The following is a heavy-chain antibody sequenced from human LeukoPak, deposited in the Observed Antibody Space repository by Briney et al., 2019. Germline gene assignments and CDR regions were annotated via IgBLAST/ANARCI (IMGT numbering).Heavy chain of an antibody. CDR3: ARTVGATNY. CDR1: GFTFSSYW. Sequence: GGSLRLSCAASGFTFSSYWVSWVRQAPGKGLEWVANIKQDGSEKYYVDSVKGRFTISRDNAKNSLYLQMNSLRAEDTAVYYCARTVGATNYWGQGTLVTVSS. V-gene: IGHV3-7*03. CDR2: IKQDGSEK. J-gene: IGHJ4*02. D-gene: IGHD1-26*01.